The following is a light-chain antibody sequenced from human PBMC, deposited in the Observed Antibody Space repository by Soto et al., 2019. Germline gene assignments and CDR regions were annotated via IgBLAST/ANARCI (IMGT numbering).Light chain of an antibody. J-gene: IGKJ2*01. CDR3: QQYGSSPPYT. Sequence: EVVLTQSPGTLSLSPGERATLSCRASQSVSNNYFAWYQQKPGQAPRRLIFGSSDRATGIPDSFSGSGSGTDCTLTISRLEPQDFAVYYCQQYGSSPPYTFGQGTKLEIK. CDR1: QSVSNNY. V-gene: IGKV3-20*01. CDR2: GSS.